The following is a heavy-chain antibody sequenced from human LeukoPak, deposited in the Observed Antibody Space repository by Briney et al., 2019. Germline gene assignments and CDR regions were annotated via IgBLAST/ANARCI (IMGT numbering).Heavy chain of an antibody. CDR1: GYTFTSYY. CDR3: ARVSGLNYYYYGMDV. D-gene: IGHD3-10*01. J-gene: IGHJ6*02. V-gene: IGHV1-46*01. Sequence: ASVKVSCKASGYTFTSYYMHWVRQAPGQGLEWMGIINPSGGSTSYAQKFQGRVTMTRDTSTSTVYMELSSLRSEDTAVYYCARVSGLNYYYYGMDVWGQGTTVTVSS. CDR2: INPSGGST.